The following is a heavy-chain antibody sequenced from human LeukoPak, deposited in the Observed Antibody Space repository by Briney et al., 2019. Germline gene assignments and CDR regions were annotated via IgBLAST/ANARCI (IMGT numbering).Heavy chain of an antibody. J-gene: IGHJ4*02. V-gene: IGHV1-2*02. CDR2: INPNSGGT. D-gene: IGHD6-13*01. CDR1: GYTFTGYY. CDR3: ARDLGGSSWYIY. Sequence: ASVKVSCKASGYTFTGYYMHWVRQAPGQGLEWMGWINPNSGGTNYAQKFQGRVTMTRDTSISTAHMELSRLRSDDTAVYYCARDLGGSSWYIYWGQGTLVTVSS.